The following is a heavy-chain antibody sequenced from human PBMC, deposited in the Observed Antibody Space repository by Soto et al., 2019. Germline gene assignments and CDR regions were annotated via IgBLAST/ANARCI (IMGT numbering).Heavy chain of an antibody. Sequence: QVQLQESGPGLVKPSGTLSLTCAVSGGSFTSNNWWTWVRQPPGQGLEWMGEIYRTGSTNYNPSLKTRVTLSLDKSENQVSLKLTSLTAADTAVYYCASRDPGTSVDYWGQGTLVTVSS. D-gene: IGHD1-7*01. CDR2: IYRTGST. V-gene: IGHV4-4*02. CDR3: ASRDPGTSVDY. CDR1: GGSFTSNNW. J-gene: IGHJ4*02.